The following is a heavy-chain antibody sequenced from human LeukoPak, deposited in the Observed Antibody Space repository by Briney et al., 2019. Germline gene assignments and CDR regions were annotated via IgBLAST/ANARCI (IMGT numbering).Heavy chain of an antibody. V-gene: IGHV3-48*03. CDR3: ARTWGMDV. Sequence: PGGSLRLSCAASRFTFSNYAMSWVRQAPGKGLEWVSYISSRGSTIYYADSVKGRFTISRDNAKNSLYLQINSLRAEDTAVYYCARTWGMDVWGQGTTVTVSS. CDR1: RFTFSNYA. J-gene: IGHJ6*02. CDR2: ISSRGSTI.